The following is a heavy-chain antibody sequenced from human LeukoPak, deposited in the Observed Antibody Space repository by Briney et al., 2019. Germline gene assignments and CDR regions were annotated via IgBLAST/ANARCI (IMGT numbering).Heavy chain of an antibody. CDR1: GGSISSSSYY. CDR3: ARHYYYDSSGYPYFDY. D-gene: IGHD3-22*01. J-gene: IGHJ4*02. CDR2: IYYSGST. V-gene: IGHV4-39*01. Sequence: SETLSLTCTVSGGSISSSSYYWGWIRQAPGKGLEWIGSIYYSGSTYYNPSLKSRVTISVDTSKNQFSLKLSSVTAADTAVYYCARHYYYDSSGYPYFDYWGQGTLVTVSS.